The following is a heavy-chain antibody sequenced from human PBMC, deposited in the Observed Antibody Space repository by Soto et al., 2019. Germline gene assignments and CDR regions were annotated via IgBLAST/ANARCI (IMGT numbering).Heavy chain of an antibody. V-gene: IGHV1-46*03. CDR2: INPSGGST. Sequence: GASVKVSCKASGYTFTSYCISWVRQAPGQGLEWMGIINPSGGSTSYAQKFQGRVTMTRDTSTSTVYMELSSLRSEDTAVYYCARETNYDFWSGYYSDAFDIWGQGTMVTVSS. CDR1: GYTFTSYC. CDR3: ARETNYDFWSGYYSDAFDI. D-gene: IGHD3-3*01. J-gene: IGHJ3*02.